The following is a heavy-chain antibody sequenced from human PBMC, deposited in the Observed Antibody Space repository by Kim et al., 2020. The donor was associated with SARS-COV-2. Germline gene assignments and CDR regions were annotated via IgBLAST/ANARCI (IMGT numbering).Heavy chain of an antibody. CDR2: IIPIFGTA. V-gene: IGHV1-69*13. CDR3: ARATPIDRRGAFDI. CDR1: GGTFSSYA. Sequence: SVKVSCKASGGTFSSYAISWVRQAPGQGLEWMGGIIPIFGTANYAQKFQGRVTITADESTSTAYMELSSLRSEDTAVYYCARATPIDRRGAFDIWGQGTMVTVSS. J-gene: IGHJ3*02. D-gene: IGHD3-16*01.